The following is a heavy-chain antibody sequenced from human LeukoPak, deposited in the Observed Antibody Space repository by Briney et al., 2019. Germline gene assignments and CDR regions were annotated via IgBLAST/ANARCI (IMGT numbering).Heavy chain of an antibody. V-gene: IGHV3-30*18. J-gene: IGHJ4*02. CDR2: ISYDGSNK. Sequence: GRSLRLSCAASGFTFSSYGMHWVRQAPGKGLEWVAVISYDGSNKYYADSVKGRFTISRDNSKNTLYLQMNSLRAEDTAVYYCAKDPRIQLWLPDYWGQGTLVTVSS. D-gene: IGHD5-18*01. CDR3: AKDPRIQLWLPDY. CDR1: GFTFSSYG.